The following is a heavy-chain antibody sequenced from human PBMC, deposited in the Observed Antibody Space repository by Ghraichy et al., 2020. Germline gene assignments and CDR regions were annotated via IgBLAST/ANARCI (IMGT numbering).Heavy chain of an antibody. CDR2: VSFSGNT. D-gene: IGHD1-26*01. J-gene: IGHJ3*01. CDR3: AREGGYSGSIRAFDL. Sequence: SETLSLTCTVSADSIGSYYWTWIRQPPGKGLEWIGYVSFSGNTNYNPSLKSRLTISRDTSRNQFSLNLSSVTAADTAVYYCAREGGYSGSIRAFDLWGLGTVVTGSS. CDR1: ADSIGSYY. V-gene: IGHV4-59*13.